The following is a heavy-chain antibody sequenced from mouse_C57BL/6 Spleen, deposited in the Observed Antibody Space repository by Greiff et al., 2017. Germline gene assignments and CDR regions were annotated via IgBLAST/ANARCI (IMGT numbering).Heavy chain of an antibody. CDR3: ARCVGSSYDYAMDY. Sequence: VQLQQSGAELVKPGASVKISCKASGYAFSSYWMNWVKQRPGKGREWIGQIYPGDGDTNYNGKFKGKATLTADKSSSTAYMQLSSLTSEDSAVYFCARCVGSSYDYAMDYWGQGTSVTVSS. CDR2: IYPGDGDT. D-gene: IGHD1-1*01. V-gene: IGHV1-80*01. CDR1: GYAFSSYW. J-gene: IGHJ4*01.